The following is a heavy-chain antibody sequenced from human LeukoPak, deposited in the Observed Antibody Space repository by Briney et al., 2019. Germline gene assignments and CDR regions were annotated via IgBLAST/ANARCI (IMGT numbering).Heavy chain of an antibody. J-gene: IGHJ4*02. D-gene: IGHD1-26*01. CDR1: GFTFSDYY. V-gene: IGHV3-11*06. CDR3: ARESRATGYNLFDD. Sequence: PGGSLRLSCAASGFTFSDYYMSWIRQAPGKGLEWVSYISSGSSSTNYADSVKGRFTISRDNAKNPLYLQMNSLRAEDTAVYYCARESRATGYNLFDDWGLGTLVTVSS. CDR2: ISSGSSST.